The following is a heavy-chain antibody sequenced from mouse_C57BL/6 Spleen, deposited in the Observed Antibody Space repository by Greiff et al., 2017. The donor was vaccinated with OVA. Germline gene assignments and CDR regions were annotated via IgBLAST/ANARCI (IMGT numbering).Heavy chain of an antibody. CDR1: GYTFTEYT. J-gene: IGHJ3*01. V-gene: IGHV1-62-2*01. Sequence: QVQLQQSGAELVKPGASVKLSCKASGYTFTEYTIHWVKQRSGQGLEWIGWFYPGSGSIKYNEKFKDKATLTEDKSSSTVYMALSRLTSEDSAVYVCARHEEVYDDDGPWFAYWGQGTLVTVSA. D-gene: IGHD2-4*01. CDR2: FYPGSGSI. CDR3: ARHEEVYDDDGPWFAY.